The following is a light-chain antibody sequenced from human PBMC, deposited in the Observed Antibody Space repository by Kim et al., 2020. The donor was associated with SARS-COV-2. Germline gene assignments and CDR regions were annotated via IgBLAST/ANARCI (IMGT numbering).Light chain of an antibody. J-gene: IGLJ1*01. Sequence: SYELTQPPSVSVSPGQTASITCSGDKLGDKYACWYQQKAGQSPVIVIYQDNKRPSGIPERFSGSNSGNTATLTISGTQAMDEADYYCQAWDISTASYVFG. V-gene: IGLV3-1*01. CDR3: QAWDISTASYV. CDR1: KLGDKY. CDR2: QDN.